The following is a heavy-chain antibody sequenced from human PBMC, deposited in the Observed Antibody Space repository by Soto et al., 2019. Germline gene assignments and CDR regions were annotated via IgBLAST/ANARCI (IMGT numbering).Heavy chain of an antibody. D-gene: IGHD2-15*01. CDR2: INHSGST. J-gene: IGHJ4*02. Sequence: SETLSLTCAVYGGSFSGYYWSWIRQPPGKGLEWIGEINHSGSTNYNPSLKSRVTISVDTSKNQFSLKLSSVTAADTAVYYCARGQGYCSGGSRSDYWGQGTLVTVSS. V-gene: IGHV4-34*01. CDR3: ARGQGYCSGGSRSDY. CDR1: GGSFSGYY.